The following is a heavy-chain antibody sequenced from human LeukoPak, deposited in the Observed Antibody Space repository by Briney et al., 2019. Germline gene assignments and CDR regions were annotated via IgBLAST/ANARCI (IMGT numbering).Heavy chain of an antibody. J-gene: IGHJ4*02. CDR2: INHSGST. D-gene: IGHD6-19*01. V-gene: IGHV4-34*01. Sequence: SETLSLTCAVYGGSFSGYYWSWIRQPPGKGLEWIGEINHSGSTNYNPSLKSRVTISVDTSKNQFSLKLSSVTAADTAVYYCARVVDRGYSSGWYVEGWGQGTLVAVSS. CDR3: ARVVDRGYSSGWYVEG. CDR1: GGSFSGYY.